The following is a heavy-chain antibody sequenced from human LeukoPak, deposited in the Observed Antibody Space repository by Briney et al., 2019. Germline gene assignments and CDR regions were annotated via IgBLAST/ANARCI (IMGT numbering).Heavy chain of an antibody. CDR3: ARGSEYCSGGTCYLNWFDP. Sequence: GRSLRLFCAASGFTYSSYTMNWVRQAPGKGLEWVPSISSSSRYIYYADSVRGQFTISRDNAKNSLYLPMNSLRAENTAVYYCARGSEYCSGGTCYLNWFDPWGQGTLVTVSS. CDR2: ISSSSRYI. CDR1: GFTYSSYT. J-gene: IGHJ5*02. D-gene: IGHD2-15*01. V-gene: IGHV3-21*01.